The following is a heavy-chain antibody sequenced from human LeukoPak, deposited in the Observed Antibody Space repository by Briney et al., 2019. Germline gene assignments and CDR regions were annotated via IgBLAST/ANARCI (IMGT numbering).Heavy chain of an antibody. Sequence: SETLSLTCTVPGGSISSSGYYWSWLRQHPGKGLEWIGYIYYSGTTYYNPSLKSRVTISVDTSKNQFSLKLFSVTAADTAVYYCAREDYYDSSGYLDYWGQGTLVTVSS. J-gene: IGHJ4*02. CDR2: IYYSGTT. CDR1: GGSISSSGYY. V-gene: IGHV4-31*03. D-gene: IGHD3-22*01. CDR3: AREDYYDSSGYLDY.